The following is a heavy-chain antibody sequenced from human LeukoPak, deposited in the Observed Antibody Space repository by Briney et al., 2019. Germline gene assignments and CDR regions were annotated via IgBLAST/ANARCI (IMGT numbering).Heavy chain of an antibody. D-gene: IGHD1-14*01. J-gene: IGHJ4*02. CDR3: TKSRSGSSNRALQVFDN. Sequence: GGSLRLSCAVSGFTFSNEAMGWVRQLRGGGLEWVSTISPGGGTTYYAESMKGRFTISRDNSKSTLYLEMNSLRAEDTAVYYCTKSRSGSSNRALQVFDNWGQGALVTVSS. CDR2: ISPGGGTT. V-gene: IGHV3-23*01. CDR1: GFTFSNEA.